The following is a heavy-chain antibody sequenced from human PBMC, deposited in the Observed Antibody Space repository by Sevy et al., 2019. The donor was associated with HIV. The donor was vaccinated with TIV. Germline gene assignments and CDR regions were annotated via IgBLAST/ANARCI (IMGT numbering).Heavy chain of an antibody. D-gene: IGHD3-3*01. Sequence: GGSLRLSCAASGLNFSKYSFNWVRQAPEKGLEWISHISRSGTTTYYAESVKGRFTVSRDNAKNSLYLQMSSLRAEDTAVYYFATDYDFWSGYTALSYYSLSYYYGMDVWGQGTTVTVSS. V-gene: IGHV3-48*04. CDR3: ATDYDFWSGYTALSYYSLSYYYGMDV. CDR1: GLNFSKYS. CDR2: ISRSGTTT. J-gene: IGHJ6*02.